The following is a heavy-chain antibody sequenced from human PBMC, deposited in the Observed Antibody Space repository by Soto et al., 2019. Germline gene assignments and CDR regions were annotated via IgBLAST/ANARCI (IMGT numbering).Heavy chain of an antibody. CDR3: ARKASDDLDY. J-gene: IGHJ4*02. D-gene: IGHD1-1*01. CDR1: GFTFSFYD. V-gene: IGHV3-48*03. Sequence: GGSLRLSCAASGFTFSFYDVNWVRQAPGKGLEWVSYISSGGGTVYYADSVKGRFTISRDNAKNSLYLQMNSLRAEDTAVYYCARKASDDLDYWGQGTLVTVSS. CDR2: ISSGGGTV.